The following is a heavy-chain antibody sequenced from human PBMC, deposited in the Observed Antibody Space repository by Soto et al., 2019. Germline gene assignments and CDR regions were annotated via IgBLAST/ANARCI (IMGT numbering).Heavy chain of an antibody. J-gene: IGHJ4*02. CDR1: GYTFTSYG. V-gene: IGHV1-18*01. CDR2: ISAYNGNT. D-gene: IGHD6-19*01. Sequence: ASVKVSCKASGYTFTSYGISWVRQAPGQGLEWMGWISAYNGNTNYAQKLQGRVTMTTDTSTSTAYMELRSLRSDDTAVYYCARDGGSGYSSGLVDYWGQGTLVTVSS. CDR3: ARDGGSGYSSGLVDY.